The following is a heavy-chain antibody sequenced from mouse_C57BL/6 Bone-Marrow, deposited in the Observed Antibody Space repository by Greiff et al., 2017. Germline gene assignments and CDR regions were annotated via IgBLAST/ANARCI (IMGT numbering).Heavy chain of an antibody. CDR1: GYTFTSYW. V-gene: IGHV1-69*01. J-gene: IGHJ2*01. CDR3: APGYFDY. Sequence: QVQLQQPGAELVMPGASVKLSCKASGYTFTSYWMHWVKQRPGQGLEWIGEIDPSDSYTNYNQKFKGKSTLTVDTSSSTAYMQLSSLTSENSAVYYCAPGYFDYWGQGTTLTVSS. CDR2: IDPSDSYT.